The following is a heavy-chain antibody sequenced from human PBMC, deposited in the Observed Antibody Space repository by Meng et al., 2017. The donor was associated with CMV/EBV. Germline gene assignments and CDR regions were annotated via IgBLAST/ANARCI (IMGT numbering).Heavy chain of an antibody. Sequence: LAWAASGFPFSDHYMDWVRQAPGKGLECVARIKNKADSYTTQYAASVEGRFTISRDDSKNSVYLQMDRLTTEDTAVYYCADLGTPYWGQGTLVTVSS. CDR2: IKNKADSYTT. D-gene: IGHD3/OR15-3a*01. CDR3: ADLGTPY. J-gene: IGHJ4*02. CDR1: GFPFSDHY. V-gene: IGHV3-72*01.